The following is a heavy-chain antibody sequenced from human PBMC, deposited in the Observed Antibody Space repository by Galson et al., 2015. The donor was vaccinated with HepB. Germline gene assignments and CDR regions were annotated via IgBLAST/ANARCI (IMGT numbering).Heavy chain of an antibody. CDR3: ARDSRQQLVRHDYYYGMDV. CDR1: GGSVSSGSYY. CDR2: IYYSGST. Sequence: SETLSLTCTVSGGSVSSGSYYWSWIRQPPGKGLEWIGYIYYSGSTNYNPSPKSRVTISVDTSKNQFSLKLSSVTAADTAVYYCARDSRQQLVRHDYYYGMDVWGQGTTVTVSS. D-gene: IGHD6-13*01. J-gene: IGHJ6*02. V-gene: IGHV4-61*01.